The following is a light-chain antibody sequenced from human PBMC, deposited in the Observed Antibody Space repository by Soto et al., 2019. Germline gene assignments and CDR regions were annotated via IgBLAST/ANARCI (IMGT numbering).Light chain of an antibody. CDR1: QDINSY. CDR3: QQSTIYPLT. V-gene: IGKV1D-16*01. Sequence: DVQMTQSPSSLSASVGDRVTITWRASQDINSYLDWYQQKPGNAHKSLIYAATSLQTGVRSRFTGRESGTDFTLTISNLQPEDPATYYFQQSTIYPLTLGGGTKVEIQ. J-gene: IGKJ4*01. CDR2: AAT.